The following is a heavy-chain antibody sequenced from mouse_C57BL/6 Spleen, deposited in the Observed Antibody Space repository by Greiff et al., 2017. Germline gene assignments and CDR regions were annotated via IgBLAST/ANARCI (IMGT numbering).Heavy chain of an antibody. CDR3: ARKGQYYGSNFAY. Sequence: VQLQQSGPELVKPGASVKISCKASGYTFTDYYMHWVKQSRGKSLEWIGDINPNNGGTSYNQKFKGKATLTVDKSSSTAYKELRSLTSENTAVEYWARKGQYYGSNFAYWGQGTLGTVSA. CDR2: INPNNGGT. J-gene: IGHJ3*01. D-gene: IGHD1-1*01. V-gene: IGHV1-26*01. CDR1: GYTFTDYY.